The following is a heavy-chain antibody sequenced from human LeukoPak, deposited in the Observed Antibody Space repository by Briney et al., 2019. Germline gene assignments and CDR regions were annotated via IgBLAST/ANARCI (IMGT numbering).Heavy chain of an antibody. CDR1: GYTFTGYY. Sequence: ASVKVSCKASGYTFTGYYMHWVRQAPGQGLEWMGWINPNSGGTNYAQKFQGRVTMTRDTSISTAYMELSRLRSDDTAVYYCARVGDFWSGYHPQDWFDPWGQGTLVTASS. D-gene: IGHD3-3*01. J-gene: IGHJ5*02. CDR2: INPNSGGT. V-gene: IGHV1-2*02. CDR3: ARVGDFWSGYHPQDWFDP.